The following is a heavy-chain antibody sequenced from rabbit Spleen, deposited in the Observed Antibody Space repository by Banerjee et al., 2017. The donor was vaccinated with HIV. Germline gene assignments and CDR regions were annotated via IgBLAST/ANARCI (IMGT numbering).Heavy chain of an antibody. J-gene: IGHJ4*01. D-gene: IGHD4-2*01. CDR3: ARDSAGREDFNL. Sequence: QEQLEESGGDLVRPGASLTLTCKASGLDFSSSYWICWVRQAPGKGLEWIACIDVVKSGSTYYASWAKGRFTISNPSSSTVTLQMTSLTAADTATYFCARDSAGREDFNLWGPGTLVTVS. CDR2: IDVVKSGST. V-gene: IGHV1S45*01. CDR1: GLDFSSSYW.